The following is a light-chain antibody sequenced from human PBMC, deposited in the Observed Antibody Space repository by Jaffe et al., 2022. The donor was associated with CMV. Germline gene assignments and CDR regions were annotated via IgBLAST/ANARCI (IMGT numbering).Light chain of an antibody. V-gene: IGKV3-20*01. Sequence: EIVLTQSPGTLSLSPGERATLSCRASQSVSSNYIAWYQQKPGQAPRLLIYGASSRATGIPDRFSGSGSGTDFTLTISRLEPEDFEVYYCQQYGGSPWTFGQGTKVEIK. CDR1: QSVSSNY. CDR2: GAS. CDR3: QQYGGSPWT. J-gene: IGKJ1*01.